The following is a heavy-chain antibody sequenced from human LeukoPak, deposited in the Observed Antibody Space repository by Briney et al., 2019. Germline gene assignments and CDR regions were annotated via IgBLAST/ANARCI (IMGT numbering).Heavy chain of an antibody. V-gene: IGHV4-59*12. CDR2: IYYSGST. D-gene: IGHD3-10*01. Sequence: SETLSLTCTVSGGSISSYYWSWIRQPPGKGLEWIGYIYYSGSTNYNPSLKSRVTISVDTSKNQFSLKLSSVTAADTAVYYCARDTMVIAFDIWGQGTMVTVSS. CDR1: GGSISSYY. CDR3: ARDTMVIAFDI. J-gene: IGHJ3*02.